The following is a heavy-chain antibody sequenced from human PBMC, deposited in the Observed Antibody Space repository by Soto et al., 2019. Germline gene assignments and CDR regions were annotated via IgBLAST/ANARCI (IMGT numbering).Heavy chain of an antibody. J-gene: IGHJ6*03. CDR1: GFTFSSYG. CDR3: ARDIFCGGDCFYYMDV. V-gene: IGHV3-33*01. D-gene: IGHD2-21*01. CDR2: IWYDGSNK. Sequence: GGSLRLSCAASGFTFSSYGMHWVRQAPGKGLEWVAVIWYDGSNKYYADSVKGRFTISRDNSKNTLYLQMNSLRAEDTAVYYCARDIFCGGDCFYYMDVWGKGTTVTVSS.